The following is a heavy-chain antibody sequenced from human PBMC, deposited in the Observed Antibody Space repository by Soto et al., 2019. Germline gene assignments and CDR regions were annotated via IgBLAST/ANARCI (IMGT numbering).Heavy chain of an antibody. J-gene: IGHJ3*02. CDR3: AKDGGYSGSYGDAFDI. CDR1: GFTFSSYA. CDR2: ISCSGGST. V-gene: IGHV3-23*01. Sequence: GGSLRLSCAASGFTFSSYAMSWVRQAPGKGLEWVSAISCSGGSTYYADSVKGRFTISRDNSKNTLYLQMNSLRAEDTAVYYCAKDGGYSGSYGDAFDIWGQGTMVTVSS. D-gene: IGHD1-26*01.